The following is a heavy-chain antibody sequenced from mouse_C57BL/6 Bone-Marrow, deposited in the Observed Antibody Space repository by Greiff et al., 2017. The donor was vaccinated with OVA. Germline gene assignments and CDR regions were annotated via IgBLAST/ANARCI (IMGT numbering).Heavy chain of an antibody. CDR3: ARVYITTASRGDY. D-gene: IGHD1-2*01. CDR2: INPGSGGT. V-gene: IGHV1-54*01. J-gene: IGHJ4*01. Sequence: QVQLQQSGAELVRPGTSVKVSCKASGYAFTNYLIEWVKQRPGQGLEWIGVINPGSGGTNYNEKFKGKATLTADKSSSTAYMQLSSLTSEDSAVYFSARVYITTASRGDYWGQGTTVTVAS. CDR1: GYAFTNYL.